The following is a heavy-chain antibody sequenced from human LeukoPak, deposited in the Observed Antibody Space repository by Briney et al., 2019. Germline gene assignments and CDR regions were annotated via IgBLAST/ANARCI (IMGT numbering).Heavy chain of an antibody. V-gene: IGHV3-21*01. CDR1: GFTFSSYS. Sequence: GRSLSLSCAASGFTFSSYSMNWVRQAPGKGLEWVSSISSSSSYIYYADSVKGRFTISRDSAKNSLYLQMNSLRAEDTAVYYCATVVVVPAATDYWGQGTLVTVSS. D-gene: IGHD2-2*01. CDR3: ATVVVVPAATDY. CDR2: ISSSSSYI. J-gene: IGHJ4*02.